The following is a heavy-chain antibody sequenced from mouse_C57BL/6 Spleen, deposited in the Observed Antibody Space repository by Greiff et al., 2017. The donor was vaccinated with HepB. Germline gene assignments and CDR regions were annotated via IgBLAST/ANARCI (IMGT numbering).Heavy chain of an antibody. Sequence: QVQLKQSGAELARPGASVKLSCKASGYTFTSYGISWVKQRTGQGLEWIGEIYPRSGNTYYNEKLKGKATLTADKSSSTAYMELRSLTSEDSAVYFCARRGSGYGAMDYWGQGTSVTVSS. CDR2: IYPRSGNT. CDR3: ARRGSGYGAMDY. J-gene: IGHJ4*01. D-gene: IGHD3-2*02. V-gene: IGHV1-81*01. CDR1: GYTFTSYG.